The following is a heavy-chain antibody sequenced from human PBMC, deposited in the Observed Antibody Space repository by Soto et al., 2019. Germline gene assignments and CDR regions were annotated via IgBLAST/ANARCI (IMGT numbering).Heavy chain of an antibody. CDR2: VNWDGDTT. CDR3: AKGATVTTHYQYYGMDV. V-gene: IGHV3-43D*04. Sequence: EVQVVESGGAVVQPGGSLRLSCAASGFTFDDFAMCWVRQVPGKGLEWISLVNWDGDTTFYADSVKGRFIISRDNSKNSVYLQMSSLRSDDSAIYYCAKGATVTTHYQYYGMDVWGRGTTVTVSS. D-gene: IGHD4-17*01. CDR1: GFTFDDFA. J-gene: IGHJ6*02.